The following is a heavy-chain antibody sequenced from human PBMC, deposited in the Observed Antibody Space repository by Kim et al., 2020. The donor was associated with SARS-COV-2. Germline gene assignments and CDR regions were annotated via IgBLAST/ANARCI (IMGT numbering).Heavy chain of an antibody. CDR1: GFAVNYNF. CDR3: ARDRSIPRMDL. V-gene: IGHV3-53*01. Sequence: GGSLRLSCAASGFAVNYNFVSWVRQAPGKGLEWVSVIYGAGDTYYADSVKGRFSISRDNSKNMVYLQMSSLRPEDTAVYYCARDRSIPRMDLWGQGTSVTVSS. CDR2: IYGAGDT. J-gene: IGHJ6*02. D-gene: IGHD2-2*01.